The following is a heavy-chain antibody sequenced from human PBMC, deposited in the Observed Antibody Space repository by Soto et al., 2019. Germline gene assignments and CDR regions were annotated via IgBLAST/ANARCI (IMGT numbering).Heavy chain of an antibody. D-gene: IGHD3-22*01. CDR3: ARGQVVNFDNWFDP. V-gene: IGHV1-18*04. J-gene: IGHJ5*02. CDR2: INPYSGHT. Sequence: QIQLVQSGAEVKKPGTSVKVSCKASGYTFTSYGICWVRQAPGLGLEWMGWINPYSGHTNYAQNFQARATLTTDTSTNTAYMALKSLRSDDPAVYFCARGQVVNFDNWFDPWGQGTLVTVS. CDR1: GYTFTSYG.